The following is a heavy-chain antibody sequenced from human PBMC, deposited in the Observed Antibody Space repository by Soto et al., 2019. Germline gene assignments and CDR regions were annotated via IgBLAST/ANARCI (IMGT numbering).Heavy chain of an antibody. D-gene: IGHD3-10*01. CDR2: IYYSGST. J-gene: IGHJ4*02. V-gene: IGHV4-61*01. CDR3: ARGYYGSESGGYYFDY. CDR1: GGSVSSGSHY. Sequence: SETLSLTCAVSGGSVSSGSHYWSWIRQPPGKGLEWIGYIYYSGSTNYNPSLKSRVIISVDTSKNQFSLNLSSVTAADTAVYYCARGYYGSESGGYYFDYWGQGTLVTVSS.